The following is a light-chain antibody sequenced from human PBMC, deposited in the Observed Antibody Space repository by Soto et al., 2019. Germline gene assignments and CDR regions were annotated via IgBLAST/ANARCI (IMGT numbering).Light chain of an antibody. Sequence: QSALTQPASVSGSPGQSITISCTGSSSDIGDYDYVSWYQQHPGKAPKVLISEVSNRPSGVSNRFSGSKSGNTASLTISGRQAEDEADYYCNSYATGNTRVFGTGTKLTVL. CDR3: NSYATGNTRV. CDR1: SSDIGDYDY. J-gene: IGLJ1*01. V-gene: IGLV2-14*01. CDR2: EVS.